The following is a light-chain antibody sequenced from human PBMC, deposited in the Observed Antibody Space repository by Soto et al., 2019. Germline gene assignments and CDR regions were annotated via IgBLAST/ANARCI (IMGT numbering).Light chain of an antibody. V-gene: IGLV1-40*01. J-gene: IGLJ2*01. CDR1: SSNIGAGYD. CDR2: GNT. CDR3: KSYDSSRTVV. Sequence: QSALTQPPSVSGAPGQRVTISCTGSSSNIGAGYDVHWYQQFTGTTPKFLIYGNTNRSSGVPDRFSASKSGTSASLDITGLQAEDDAEYFCKSYDSSRTVVFGGGTKLTVL.